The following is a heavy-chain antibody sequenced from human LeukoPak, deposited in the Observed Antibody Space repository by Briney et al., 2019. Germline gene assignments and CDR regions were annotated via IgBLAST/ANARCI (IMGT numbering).Heavy chain of an antibody. CDR3: ARDAHIVATQYYFDY. CDR2: ISYDGNNK. CDR1: GFTFSSYA. Sequence: GGSLRLSCAASGFTFSSYAMHWVRQAPGKGLEWVAVISYDGNNKYYADSVKGRFTISRDNSKNTLYLQMNSLRAEDTAVYYCARDAHIVATQYYFDYWGQGTLVTVSS. V-gene: IGHV3-30*04. J-gene: IGHJ4*02. D-gene: IGHD5-12*01.